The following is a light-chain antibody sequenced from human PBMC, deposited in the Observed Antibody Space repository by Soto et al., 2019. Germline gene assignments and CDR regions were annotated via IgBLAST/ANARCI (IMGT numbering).Light chain of an antibody. V-gene: IGKV3-20*01. Sequence: ENVLTQSPGTLSLSPGERATLSCRASQSVNSFYLAWYQQKPGRAPRLLIYAASIRAAGIPDRFSGSGSGTDFTLTISRLEAEDFAVYYWQQYGSSPLTFGGGTKVEI. CDR1: QSVNSFY. J-gene: IGKJ4*01. CDR2: AAS. CDR3: QQYGSSPLT.